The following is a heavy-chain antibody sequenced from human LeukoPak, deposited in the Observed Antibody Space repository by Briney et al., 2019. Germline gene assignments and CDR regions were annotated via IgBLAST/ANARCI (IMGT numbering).Heavy chain of an antibody. CDR1: GYSFTDYY. V-gene: IGHV1-2*02. CDR2: VAPNDGDT. D-gene: IGHD3-3*01. J-gene: IGHJ4*02. CDR3: ARHRRLNEEDLDF. Sequence: ASVKVSCKASGYSFTDYYINWVRQAPGQRPEWMGWVAPNDGDTYYALKFEGRVTMTRDTSINTAFLELRSLTSDDTGVYYCARHRRLNEEDLDFWGQGTLVTVSS.